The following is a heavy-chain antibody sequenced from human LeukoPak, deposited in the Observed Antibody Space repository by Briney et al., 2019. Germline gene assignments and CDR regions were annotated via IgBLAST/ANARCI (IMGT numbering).Heavy chain of an antibody. CDR2: IYYSGST. J-gene: IGHJ3*02. CDR1: GGSISSGGYY. V-gene: IGHV4-31*03. Sequence: SQTLSLTCTVSGGSISSGGYYWSWIRQHPGKGLEWIGYIYYSGSTYYNPSLKSRVTISVDTSKNQFSLKLSSVTAADTAVYYCAREPMRDYMVATYNGPDAFDIWGQGTMVTVSS. CDR3: AREPMRDYMVATYNGPDAFDI. D-gene: IGHD5-12*01.